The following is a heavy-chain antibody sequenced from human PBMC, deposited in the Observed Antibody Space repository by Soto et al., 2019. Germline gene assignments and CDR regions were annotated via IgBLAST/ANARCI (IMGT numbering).Heavy chain of an antibody. CDR3: AKNQGVELVPLATVDWFDP. J-gene: IGHJ5*02. CDR2: ISGSGFKK. D-gene: IGHD1-26*01. V-gene: IGHV3-23*01. CDR1: GFIFENFG. Sequence: SLRLSCAASGFIFENFGMSWVRQAPGKGLEWISSISGSGFKKYYADSVKGRFTVSRDNSKSTVYLELNNLSAEDTAVYHCAKNQGVELVPLATVDWFDPWGQGSVVTVSS.